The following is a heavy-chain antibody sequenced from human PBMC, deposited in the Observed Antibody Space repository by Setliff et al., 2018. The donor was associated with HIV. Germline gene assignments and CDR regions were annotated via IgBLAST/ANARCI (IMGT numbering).Heavy chain of an antibody. CDR3: ARDMFEIWERSLAKGDEFDP. D-gene: IGHD3-10*02. J-gene: IGHJ5*02. CDR1: GDTLTELS. Sequence: ASVKVSCKVSGDTLTELSIHWVRQAPGQGLEWMGWINPNSGDTKYAQKFQDRVSLTRDTSLSTAYMELSSLTSDDTAIYYCARDMFEIWERSLAKGDEFDPWGQGSLVTVSS. CDR2: INPNSGDT. V-gene: IGHV1-2*02.